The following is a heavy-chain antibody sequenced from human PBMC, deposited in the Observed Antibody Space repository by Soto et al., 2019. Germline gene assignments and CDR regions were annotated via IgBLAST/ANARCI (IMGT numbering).Heavy chain of an antibody. CDR3: ARGGGRYRYGYPYYGMDV. J-gene: IGHJ6*02. Sequence: QVQLVQSGAEVKKPGSSVKVSCKASGGTFSSYAISWVRQAPGQGLEWMGGIIPIFGTANYAQKFQGRVTITADKSTSKDYMELSSLRSEDTAVYYCARGGGRYRYGYPYYGMDVWGQGTTVTVSS. V-gene: IGHV1-69*14. D-gene: IGHD5-18*01. CDR1: GGTFSSYA. CDR2: IIPIFGTA.